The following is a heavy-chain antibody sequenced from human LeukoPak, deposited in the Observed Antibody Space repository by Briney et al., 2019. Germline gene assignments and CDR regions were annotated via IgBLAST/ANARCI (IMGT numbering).Heavy chain of an antibody. CDR1: GYTFTSYG. Sequence: ASVKVSCKASGYTFTSYGISWVRQAPGQGLEWMGWISAYNGNTNYAQKLQGRVTMTTDTSTSTAYMELRSLRSDDTAVYYCARDVNIDVANYGMDVWGQGTTVTVSS. J-gene: IGHJ6*02. V-gene: IGHV1-18*01. D-gene: IGHD2/OR15-2a*01. CDR3: ARDVNIDVANYGMDV. CDR2: ISAYNGNT.